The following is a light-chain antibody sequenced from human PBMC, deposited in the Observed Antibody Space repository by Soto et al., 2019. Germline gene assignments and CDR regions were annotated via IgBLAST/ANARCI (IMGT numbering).Light chain of an antibody. V-gene: IGKV3-11*01. CDR2: DAS. J-gene: IGKJ4*01. CDR1: QTVYSY. CDR3: QQRYSWPPLT. Sequence: EIVLTQSPATLSLSPGERATLSCRASQTVYSYLAWYQQRPGQAPRLLIFDASNRATGVPARFRGSGSGTDFTLTISSLEPDDFAVYYCQQRYSWPPLTFGGGTKVEIK.